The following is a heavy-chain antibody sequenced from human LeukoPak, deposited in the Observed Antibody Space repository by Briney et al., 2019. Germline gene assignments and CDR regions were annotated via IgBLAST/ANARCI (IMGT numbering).Heavy chain of an antibody. CDR2: INHSGST. CDR1: GGSFSSYY. V-gene: IGHV4-34*01. Sequence: SETLSLTCAVYGGSFSSYYWSWIRQPPGKWLEWIGEINHSGSTNYNPSLKSRVTISVDTSKNQFSLKLSSVTAANTAVYYCARARGIAAPPRPPRPFDYWGQGTLVTVSS. CDR3: ARARGIAAPPRPPRPFDY. D-gene: IGHD6-6*01. J-gene: IGHJ4*02.